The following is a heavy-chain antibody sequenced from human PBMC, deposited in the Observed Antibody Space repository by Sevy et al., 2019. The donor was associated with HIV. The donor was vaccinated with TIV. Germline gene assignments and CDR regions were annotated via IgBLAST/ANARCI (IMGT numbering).Heavy chain of an antibody. D-gene: IGHD2-21*01. CDR1: GFTFSDYY. CDR3: ARGPYCGGDCYPTPFDY. Sequence: GGSLRLSCAASGFTFSDYYMSWIRQAPGKGLEWVSYISSSSSYTNYADSVKGGFTISRDNAKNSLYLQMNSLRAEDTAVYYCARGPYCGGDCYPTPFDYWGQGTLVTVSS. CDR2: ISSSSSYT. V-gene: IGHV3-11*06. J-gene: IGHJ4*02.